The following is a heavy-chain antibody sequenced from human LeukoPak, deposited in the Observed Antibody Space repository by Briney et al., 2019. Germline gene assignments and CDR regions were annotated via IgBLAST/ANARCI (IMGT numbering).Heavy chain of an antibody. CDR3: ARSSSGYYYDFDY. J-gene: IGHJ4*02. CDR2: IYSSGST. D-gene: IGHD3-22*01. Sequence: SETLSLTCTVSGGAISSYYWNWIRQPPGKGLEWIGYIYSSGSTNYNPSLKSRVTISVDTSKSHFSLKLSSVTAADTAVYYCARSSSGYYYDFDYWGQGTLVTVSS. V-gene: IGHV4-59*08. CDR1: GGAISSYY.